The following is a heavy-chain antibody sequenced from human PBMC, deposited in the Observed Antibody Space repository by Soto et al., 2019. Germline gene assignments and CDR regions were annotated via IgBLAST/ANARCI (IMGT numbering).Heavy chain of an antibody. CDR2: INYRGSI. D-gene: IGHD3-9*01. CDR1: GGSFSGYY. J-gene: IGHJ2*01. Sequence: QVQLQQWGAGPLRPLETLSLTCGVSGGSFSGYYWAWLRQSPGPGLEWIGEINYRGSINYNPSLKSRVSISVDTSNNHYSLNLRSVSAADTAVYYCARESHDILTGPPWVWYFDLWGRGTLVTVSS. V-gene: IGHV4-34*01. CDR3: ARESHDILTGPPWVWYFDL.